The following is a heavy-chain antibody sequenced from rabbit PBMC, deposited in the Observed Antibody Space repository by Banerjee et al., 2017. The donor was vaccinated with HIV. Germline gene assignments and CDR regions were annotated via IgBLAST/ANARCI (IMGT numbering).Heavy chain of an antibody. CDR3: AKWGGGDAGFTL. J-gene: IGHJ4*01. CDR2: IVIGSGSSI. V-gene: IGHV1S45*01. D-gene: IGHD4-2*01. CDR1: GFSCSSSYW. Sequence: QEQLEEAGGDLIKPGASLTLTCTASGFSCSSSYWICWDRQAPGKGLEWSGCIVIGSGSSIAYASWAKGRFPISKTSSTTVPLQMTSLSAAATATYFCAKWGGGDAGFTLWGPVTIVTVS.